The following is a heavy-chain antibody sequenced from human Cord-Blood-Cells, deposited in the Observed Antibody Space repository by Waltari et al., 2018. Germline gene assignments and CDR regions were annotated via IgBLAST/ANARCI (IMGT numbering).Heavy chain of an antibody. J-gene: IGHJ5*02. CDR1: GGTFSSYA. CDR2: VMPIFGTG. D-gene: IGHD2-2*02. CDR3: AGARDIVVVPAAIRGWFDP. Sequence: QVQLVQSGAEVKKPGSSVKVSCKASGGTFSSYAISWVRQAPGQGLEWMGGVMPIFGTGNYAQKFQGRVTITADESTRTAYMELSSLRSEDTAVYYCAGARDIVVVPAAIRGWFDPWGQGTLVTVSS. V-gene: IGHV1-69*01.